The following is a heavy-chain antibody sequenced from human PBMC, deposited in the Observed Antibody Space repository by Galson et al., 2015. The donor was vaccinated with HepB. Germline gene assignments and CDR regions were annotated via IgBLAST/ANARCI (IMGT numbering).Heavy chain of an antibody. D-gene: IGHD2-15*01. CDR3: ARVGYKYGLLFDF. Sequence: LSLTCTVSGGPVSTGGYYWSWIRQPPGKGLEWIGYIYNSGSTKYNAKYNPSLKSRVTISVNTSKNEFSLNLSSVTAADTALYYCARVGYKYGLLFDFWGQGTLVTVSS. CDR1: GGPVSTGGYY. V-gene: IGHV4-61*08. CDR2: IYNSGST. J-gene: IGHJ4*02.